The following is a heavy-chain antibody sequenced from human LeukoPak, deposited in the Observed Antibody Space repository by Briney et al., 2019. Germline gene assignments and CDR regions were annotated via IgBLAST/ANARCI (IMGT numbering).Heavy chain of an antibody. CDR1: GYTITSYY. CDR3: ARDYYYSGGFDPTFDI. D-gene: IGHD3-22*01. J-gene: IGHJ4*02. CDR2: INPSVGST. V-gene: IGHV1-46*01. Sequence: GASVKVSCKASGYTITSYYMHWVRQAPGQGLEWVGLINPSVGSTTSAQRFQGRVTMTRDTSTDTVYMEMSSLRLEDTAVYYCARDYYYSGGFDPTFDIWGQGTLVTVSS.